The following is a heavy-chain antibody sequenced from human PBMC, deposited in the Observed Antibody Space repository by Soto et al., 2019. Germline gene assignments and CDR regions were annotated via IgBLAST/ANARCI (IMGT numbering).Heavy chain of an antibody. J-gene: IGHJ6*02. Sequence: PGGSLRLSCAASGFTFSSYAMHWVRQAPGKGLEWVAVISYDGSNKYYADSVKGRFTISRDNSKNTLYLQMNSLRAEDTAVYYCAREGITGKYYYYYGMDVWGQGTTVTVS. CDR2: ISYDGSNK. CDR1: GFTFSSYA. CDR3: AREGITGKYYYYYGMDV. D-gene: IGHD1-20*01. V-gene: IGHV3-30-3*01.